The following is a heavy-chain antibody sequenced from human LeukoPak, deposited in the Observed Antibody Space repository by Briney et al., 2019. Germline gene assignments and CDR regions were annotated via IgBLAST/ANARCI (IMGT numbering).Heavy chain of an antibody. J-gene: IGHJ4*02. CDR2: IYYSGST. D-gene: IGHD2-21*01. CDR1: GVSISSSSYF. CDR3: ARRDQYVSSDY. V-gene: IGHV4-39*01. Sequence: SETLSLTCTVSGVSISSSSYFWDGIRQPPGKGLEWIGTIYYSGSTYYNPSLKTRVTISVDTSKNQFSLKLSSVTAADTAVYFCARRDQYVSSDYWGQGTLVTVSS.